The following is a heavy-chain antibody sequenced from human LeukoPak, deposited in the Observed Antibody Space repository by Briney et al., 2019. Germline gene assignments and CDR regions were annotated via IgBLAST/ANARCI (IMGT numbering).Heavy chain of an antibody. CDR1: GGTFSSHA. D-gene: IGHD3-22*01. V-gene: IGHV1-69*04. CDR2: IIPILGIA. CDR3: ARVFDSSGYYGNWFDP. J-gene: IGHJ5*02. Sequence: GSSVKVSCKASGGTFSSHAISWVRQAPGQGLEWMGRIIPILGIANYAQKFQGRVTITADKSTSTAYMELSSLRSEDTAVYYCARVFDSSGYYGNWFDPWGQGTLVTVSS.